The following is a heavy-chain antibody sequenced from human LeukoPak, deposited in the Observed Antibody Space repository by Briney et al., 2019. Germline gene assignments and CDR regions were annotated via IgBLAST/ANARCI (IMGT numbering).Heavy chain of an antibody. CDR1: GVSISTYY. D-gene: IGHD2-15*01. Sequence: PSETLSLTCTVSGVSISTYYWSWIRQPPGKGLEWIGYVHYSGSSAYIPSLKSRVTMSVDTSKNHFSLSLTSVTAADTALYFCARWYCSDNLCFYMDVWGKGTTVTVFS. J-gene: IGHJ6*03. CDR2: VHYSGSS. V-gene: IGHV4-59*08. CDR3: ARWYCSDNLCFYMDV.